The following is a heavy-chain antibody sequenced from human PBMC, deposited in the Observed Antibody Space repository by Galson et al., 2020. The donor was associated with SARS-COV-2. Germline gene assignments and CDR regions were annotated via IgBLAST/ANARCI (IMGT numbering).Heavy chain of an antibody. J-gene: IGHJ6*02. V-gene: IGHV1-2*02. D-gene: IGHD3-9*01. Sequence: DSVKVSCKASGYTITDYYMHWVRQAPGQGLEGMGWINPITGGTNCAQKFQGRVTMTRDTSIRTAYMELSRLRSDDTAVYYCARLRYYDILTGYTVDVWGQGTMVTVSS. CDR1: GYTITDYY. CDR3: ARLRYYDILTGYTVDV. CDR2: INPITGGT.